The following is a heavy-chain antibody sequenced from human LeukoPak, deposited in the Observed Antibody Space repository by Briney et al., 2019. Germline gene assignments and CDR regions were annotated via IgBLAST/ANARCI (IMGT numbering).Heavy chain of an antibody. D-gene: IGHD6-19*01. CDR2: FDPEDGET. V-gene: IGHV1-24*01. CDR1: GYTLTELS. CDR3: ATDLSGYSSGWFDP. Sequence: ASVKVSCTVSGYTLTELSMHWVRQAPGKGLEWMGGFDPEDGETIYAQKFQGRVTMTEDTSTDTAYMELSSLRSEDTAVYYCATDLSGYSSGWFDPWGQGTLVTVSS. J-gene: IGHJ5*02.